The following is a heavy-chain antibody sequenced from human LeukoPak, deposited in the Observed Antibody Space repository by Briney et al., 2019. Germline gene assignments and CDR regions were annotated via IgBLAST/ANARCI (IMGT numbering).Heavy chain of an antibody. CDR2: INPNSGDT. CDR3: ARGDYYGSPKVVAA. J-gene: IGHJ5*02. Sequence: ASVKVSCKASGYTFTDYYVNWVRQAPGQGLEWMGWINPNSGDTNYAQKFQDRVTMTRDTSISTAYIELNLLRSDDTAVYYCARGDYYGSPKVVAAWGQGTLVTASS. CDR1: GYTFTDYY. V-gene: IGHV1-2*02. D-gene: IGHD3-10*01.